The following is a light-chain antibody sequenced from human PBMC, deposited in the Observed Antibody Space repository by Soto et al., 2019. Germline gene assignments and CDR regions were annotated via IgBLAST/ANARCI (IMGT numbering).Light chain of an antibody. CDR1: XSXXGGFNY. Sequence: QSALTQPPSASGSPGQSVTISXXGTXSXXGGFNYVSWYQQHPGKAPKLMIYEVSKRPSGVPDRFSGSKSGNTASLTVSGLQAEDEADYYCSSYAGSNNLYVFGTGTKVTVL. J-gene: IGLJ1*01. CDR3: SSYAGSNNLYV. V-gene: IGLV2-8*01. CDR2: EVS.